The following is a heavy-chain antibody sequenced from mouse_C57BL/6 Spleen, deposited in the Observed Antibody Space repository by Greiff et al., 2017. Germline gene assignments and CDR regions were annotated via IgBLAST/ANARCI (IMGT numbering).Heavy chain of an antibody. CDR1: GYTFTSYW. D-gene: IGHD2-4*01. V-gene: IGHV1-64*01. CDR3: ATLYYDYDPTYYFDY. J-gene: IGHJ2*01. CDR2: IHPNSGST. Sequence: QVQLKQPGAELVKPGASVKLSCKASGYTFTSYWMHWVKQRPGQGLEWIGMIHPNSGSTNYNEKFKSKATLTVDKSSSTAYMQLSSLTSEDSAVXYCATLYYDYDPTYYFDYWGQGTTLTVSS.